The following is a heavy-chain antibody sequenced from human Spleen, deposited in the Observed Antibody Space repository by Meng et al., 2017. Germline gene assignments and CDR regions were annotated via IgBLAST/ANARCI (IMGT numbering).Heavy chain of an antibody. D-gene: IGHD3-10*01. J-gene: IGHJ4*02. Sequence: GESLKISCAASGFTFSSYAMSWVRQAPGKGLEWVSAISGSGGSTYYADSVKGRFTISRDNSKNTLYLQMNSLRAEDTAVYYCAKDNSVRGVIRAQDYWGQGALVTVSS. V-gene: IGHV3-23*01. CDR1: GFTFSSYA. CDR2: ISGSGGST. CDR3: AKDNSVRGVIRAQDY.